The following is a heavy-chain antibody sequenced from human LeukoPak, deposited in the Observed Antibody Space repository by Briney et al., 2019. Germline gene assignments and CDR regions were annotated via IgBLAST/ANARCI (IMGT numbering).Heavy chain of an antibody. CDR1: GFSLSSCG. CDR3: AKDPLQYGSGSYYFDY. V-gene: IGHV3-30*02. D-gene: IGHD3-10*01. Sequence: PGGSLRLSCAASGFSLSSCGMHWVRQAPDKGLEWVAFIWYDGNNKYYADSVKGRFTISRDSSKNTLYLQMNSLRAEDTAVYYCAKDPLQYGSGSYYFDYWGQGTLVTVSS. J-gene: IGHJ4*02. CDR2: IWYDGNNK.